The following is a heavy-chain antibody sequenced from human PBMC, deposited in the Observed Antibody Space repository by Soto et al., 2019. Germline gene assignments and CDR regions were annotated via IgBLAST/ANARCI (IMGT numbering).Heavy chain of an antibody. Sequence: PGGSLRLSCAASGFTFSTYSMNWVRQAPGKGLEWVSYISSITGTIYYADSVKGRFTISRDNAKNSLYLQMNSLRAEDTAAILYNWFDPWGQGTLVTVSS. J-gene: IGHJ5*02. CDR2: ISSITGTI. D-gene: IGHD2-2*02. CDR1: GFTFSTYS. V-gene: IGHV3-48*01. CDR3: NWFDP.